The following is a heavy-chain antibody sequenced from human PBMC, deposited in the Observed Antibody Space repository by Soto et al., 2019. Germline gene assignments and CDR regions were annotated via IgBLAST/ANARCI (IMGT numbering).Heavy chain of an antibody. CDR1: GFSFGSYA. CDR3: AKGGPTVIYFDH. J-gene: IGHJ4*02. Sequence: EVQLLESGGGLVQPGGSLRLYCAASGFSFGSYAMSWVRQAPGKGLEWVSSIGGSGGHTHYAESVQGRFIISREDSKKTLSLEMNSLTVDDTAVYFCAKGGPTVIYFDHWGQGRLVSVSS. D-gene: IGHD4-17*01. CDR2: IGGSGGHT. V-gene: IGHV3-23*01.